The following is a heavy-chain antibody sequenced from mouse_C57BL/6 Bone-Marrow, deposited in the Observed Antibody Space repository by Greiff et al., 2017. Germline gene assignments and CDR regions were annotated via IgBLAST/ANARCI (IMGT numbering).Heavy chain of an antibody. CDR1: GYTFTSYG. D-gene: IGHD1-1*01. CDR2: LYPRSGNT. V-gene: IGHV1-81*01. CDR3: ARRRRVGPLFDY. J-gene: IGHJ2*01. Sequence: QVKLQQSGAELARPGASVKLSCKASGYTFTSYGISWVKQRTGKGLEWIGELYPRSGNTYYNEKFKGKATLTADKSCSTAYMELRILTSEDSAVYFCARRRRVGPLFDYWGQGITLTVSS.